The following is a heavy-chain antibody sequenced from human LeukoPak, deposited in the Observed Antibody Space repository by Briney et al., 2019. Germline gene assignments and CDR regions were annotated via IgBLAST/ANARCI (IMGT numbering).Heavy chain of an antibody. Sequence: SQTLSLTCTISGDSFSSNSVTWNWIRQSPSRGLEWLGRTYYRSTWYNDYAVSVRGRITVNPDTSKNQFSLHLNSVTPEDTAVYYCARRLTQYDCFDPWGQGILVTVSS. CDR2: TYYRSTWYN. V-gene: IGHV6-1*01. J-gene: IGHJ5*02. D-gene: IGHD2-2*01. CDR3: ARRLTQYDCFDP. CDR1: GDSFSSNSVT.